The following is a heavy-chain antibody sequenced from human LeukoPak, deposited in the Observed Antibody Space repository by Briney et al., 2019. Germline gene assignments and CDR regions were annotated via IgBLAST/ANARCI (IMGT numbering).Heavy chain of an antibody. CDR1: GGTFSSYA. CDR3: ARETVPATEEEGVVDY. J-gene: IGHJ4*02. Sequence: SVKVSCKASGGTFSSYAISWVRQAPGQGLEWMGRIIPILGIANYAQKFQGRVTITADKSTSTAYMELSSLRSEDTAVYYCARETVPATEEEGVVDYWGQGTLVTVSS. CDR2: IIPILGIA. D-gene: IGHD2-2*01. V-gene: IGHV1-69*04.